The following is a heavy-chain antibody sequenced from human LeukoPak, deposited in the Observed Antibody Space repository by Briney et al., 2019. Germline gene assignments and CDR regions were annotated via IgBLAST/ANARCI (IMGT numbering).Heavy chain of an antibody. Sequence: GGSLRLSCAASGFTFSSYAMTWVRQAPGKGLEWVSSISDSGGSTYNADSVKGRFTISRDNSKNKLYLQMNSLRAEDTAVYYCAKDISIAAVAFGWLDPWGQGTLVTVSS. V-gene: IGHV3-23*01. CDR1: GFTFSSYA. CDR3: AKDISIAAVAFGWLDP. D-gene: IGHD6-13*01. J-gene: IGHJ5*02. CDR2: ISDSGGST.